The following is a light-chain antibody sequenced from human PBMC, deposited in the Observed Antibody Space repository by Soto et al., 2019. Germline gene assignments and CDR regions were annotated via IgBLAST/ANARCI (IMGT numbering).Light chain of an antibody. CDR3: QQYNDWAPLT. J-gene: IGKJ4*01. CDR2: DAS. CDR1: KSIRTN. Sequence: EIVMTQSQATVSVSPGERVTLSCRASKSIRTNVAWYQQKPGQALRLLIYDASTRATGLSSRFSASGSGTEFTLTIISLQSEDVATYYCQQYNDWAPLTFGGGTRLEI. V-gene: IGKV3-15*01.